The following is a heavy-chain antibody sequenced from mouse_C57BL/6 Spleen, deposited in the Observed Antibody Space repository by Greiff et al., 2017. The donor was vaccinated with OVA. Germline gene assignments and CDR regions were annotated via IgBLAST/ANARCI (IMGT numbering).Heavy chain of an antibody. CDR3: LYYDYDVYAMDY. D-gene: IGHD2-4*01. Sequence: QVQLKQPGAELVRPGSSVKLSCKASGYTFTSYWMHWVKQRPIQGLEWIGNIDPSDSETHYNQKFKDKATLTVDKSSSTAYMQLSSLTSEDSAVYYCLYYDYDVYAMDYWGQGTSVTVSS. CDR1: GYTFTSYW. V-gene: IGHV1-52*01. J-gene: IGHJ4*01. CDR2: IDPSDSET.